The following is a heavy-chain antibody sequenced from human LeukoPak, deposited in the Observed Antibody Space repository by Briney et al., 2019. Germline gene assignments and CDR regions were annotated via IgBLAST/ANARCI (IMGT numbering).Heavy chain of an antibody. J-gene: IGHJ5*02. CDR2: IYYSGST. Sequence: SETLSLTCTVSGGSISSYYWSWIRQPPGKGLEWIGYIYYSGSTNYNPSLKSRVTISVDTSKNQFSLKLSSVTAADTAVYYCARIWGSGWYRGNWFDPWGQGTLVTVSS. V-gene: IGHV4-59*01. D-gene: IGHD6-19*01. CDR3: ARIWGSGWYRGNWFDP. CDR1: GGSISSYY.